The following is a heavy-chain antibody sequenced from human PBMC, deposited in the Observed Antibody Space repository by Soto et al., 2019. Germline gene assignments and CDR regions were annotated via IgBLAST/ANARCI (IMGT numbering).Heavy chain of an antibody. CDR3: AKDRGTQMHLVVLDL. CDR1: GGVFSSYA. D-gene: IGHD3-10*01. J-gene: IGHJ5*02. Sequence: QVQLVQSGAEVMKTGSSVKVSCKASGGVFSSYAFSWVRQAPGQGLEWVGAIIPIFGSTNYAQKFQDRVTIIADDSTSTVYMELSSLRSEDTAVYYCAKDRGTQMHLVVLDLWGQGTLVTVSS. CDR2: IIPIFGST. V-gene: IGHV1-69*01.